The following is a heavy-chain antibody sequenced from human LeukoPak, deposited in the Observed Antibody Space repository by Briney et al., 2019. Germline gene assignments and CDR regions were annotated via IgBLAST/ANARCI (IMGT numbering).Heavy chain of an antibody. Sequence: GGSLRLSCAASGSTFSNYAMHWVRQAPGKGLEWVAVISYDGSNKYYANSVKGRFTISRDNSKNTLYVQMDSLRAEDTAVYYCARESKESYGSSFYFWGQGTLVTVSS. CDR3: ARESKESYGSSFYF. D-gene: IGHD3-10*01. V-gene: IGHV3-30-3*01. CDR1: GSTFSNYA. J-gene: IGHJ4*02. CDR2: ISYDGSNK.